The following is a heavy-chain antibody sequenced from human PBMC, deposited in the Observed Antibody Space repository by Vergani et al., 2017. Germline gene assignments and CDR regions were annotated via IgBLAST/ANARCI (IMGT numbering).Heavy chain of an antibody. CDR2: IYTSEST. D-gene: IGHD6-6*01. V-gene: IGHV4-4*07. Sequence: QVQLQESGPGLVKPSETLSLTCGVSGGSISPYYWSWIRQPAGKGLEWIGRIYTSESTNYNPSLKSRVTMSVDTSKNQFSLKLSSVTAADTAVYYCAREYSSSVGFLAYWGQGTLVTVSS. CDR3: AREYSSSVGFLAY. J-gene: IGHJ4*02. CDR1: GGSISPYY.